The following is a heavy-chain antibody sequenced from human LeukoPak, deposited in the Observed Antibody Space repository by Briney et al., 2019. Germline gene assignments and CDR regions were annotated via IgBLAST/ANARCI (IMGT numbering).Heavy chain of an antibody. CDR2: ISTAGNLI. J-gene: IGHJ4*02. Sequence: IPGGSLRLSCTASALTFSTYTMNWVRQTPGKGLEWVSYISTAGNLINYADSVRVRFTISRDNARNSLYLQMNSLTAEDTAVYYCARTVEGHFDFRGQGTLVTVSS. D-gene: IGHD5-24*01. CDR1: ALTFSTYT. V-gene: IGHV3-21*01. CDR3: ARTVEGHFDF.